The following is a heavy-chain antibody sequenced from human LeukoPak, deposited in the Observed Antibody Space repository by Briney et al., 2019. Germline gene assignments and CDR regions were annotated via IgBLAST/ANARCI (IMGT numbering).Heavy chain of an antibody. CDR1: GYTLTELS. CDR3: AREQYGDHFDN. V-gene: IGHV1-24*01. D-gene: IGHD4-17*01. CDR2: FDPEDGET. Sequence: ASVKVSCKVSGYTLTELSMHWVRQAPGKGLEWMGGFDPEDGETIYAQKFQGRVTMTEDSSTDTAYMELSSLRVDDTAMYYCAREQYGDHFDNWGQGTLVTVSS. J-gene: IGHJ4*02.